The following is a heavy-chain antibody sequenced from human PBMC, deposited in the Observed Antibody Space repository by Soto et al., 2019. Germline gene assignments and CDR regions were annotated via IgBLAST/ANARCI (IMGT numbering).Heavy chain of an antibody. CDR1: GDSMMNNY. CDR2: VKYRGAI. CDR3: VRAMGNWGTYSIYFGMDV. J-gene: IGHJ6*01. Sequence: PSEPLSLTYAVSGDSMMNNYWGWSRQTPGEGLRWIGDVKYRGAISYNPLSKSRVSKSPDPTRNPISLKLTSVTAAVSAVHYCVRAMGNWGTYSIYFGMDVRGQGTTVAVSS. V-gene: IGHV4-59*01. D-gene: IGHD3-16*01.